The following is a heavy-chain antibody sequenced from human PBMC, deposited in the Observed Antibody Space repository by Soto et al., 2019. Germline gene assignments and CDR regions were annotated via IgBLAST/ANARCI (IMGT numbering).Heavy chain of an antibody. V-gene: IGHV3-74*03. CDR1: GFTFSYYW. J-gene: IGHJ3*01. D-gene: IGHD1-26*01. CDR2: IHNDGSRT. Sequence: EVQLVESGGGLVQPGESLRLSCAASGFTFSYYWMHWVRQSPGKGLLWISHIHNDGSRTTYADSVKGRFTISRDNARNMVYLQMNSLRDEDTAVYYCARGDRGAFDLWGQGTAVTVSS. CDR3: ARGDRGAFDL.